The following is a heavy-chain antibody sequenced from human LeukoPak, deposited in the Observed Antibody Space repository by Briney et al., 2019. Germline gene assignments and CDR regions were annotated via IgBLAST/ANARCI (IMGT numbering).Heavy chain of an antibody. D-gene: IGHD5-12*01. CDR2: IGISSGNT. CDR1: GFNFIDYS. J-gene: IGHJ4*01. V-gene: IGHV3-48*01. CDR3: ARDHRYAFDN. Sequence: GGSLILSCAASGFNFIDYSLNWVRQAPGKRLEWIAYIGISSGNTKYADSVKGRFTISRDKARNSLYLQMNSLRVEDTAVYYCARDHRYAFDNWGHGTLVTVSS.